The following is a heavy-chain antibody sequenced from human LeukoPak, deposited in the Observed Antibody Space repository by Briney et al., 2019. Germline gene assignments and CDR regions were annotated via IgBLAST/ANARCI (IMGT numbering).Heavy chain of an antibody. J-gene: IGHJ4*02. V-gene: IGHV1-18*01. CDR3: ARDLREGDDYGGNPFDY. CDR2: ISAYNGNT. CDR1: GYTFTSYG. D-gene: IGHD4-23*01. Sequence: ASVKVSCKASGYTFTSYGISWVRQAPGQGLEWMGWISAYNGNTNYAQKLQGRVTMTTDTSTSTAYVELRSLRSDDTAVYYCARDLREGDDYGGNPFDYWGQGTLVTVSS.